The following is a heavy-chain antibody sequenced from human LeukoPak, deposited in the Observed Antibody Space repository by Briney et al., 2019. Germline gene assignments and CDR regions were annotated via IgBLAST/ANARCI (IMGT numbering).Heavy chain of an antibody. D-gene: IGHD2-21*02. J-gene: IGHJ2*01. Sequence: SETLSLTCTVSGGSISSYYWSWIRQPAGKGLEWIGRMYITGNTNYNPSLKSRVTMSLDTSKNHFSLKLSSVTAADTAVYYCARDSTASSPWYFDLWGRGTLVTVSS. CDR1: GGSISSYY. V-gene: IGHV4-4*07. CDR2: MYITGNT. CDR3: ARDSTASSPWYFDL.